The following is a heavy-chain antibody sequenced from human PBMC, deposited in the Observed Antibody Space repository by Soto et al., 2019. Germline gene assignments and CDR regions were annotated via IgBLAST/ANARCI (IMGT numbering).Heavy chain of an antibody. CDR3: ARGGHLSAFGP. V-gene: IGHV3-23*01. Sequence: EVKLMESGGALVQPGGSLRLYCAASGFTFGHSAITWVRQAPGKGLEWVSTISGRGDETFYSDSVKGRFTVSRDTSRNTASLQRNSLRVEDTALYFCARGGHLSAFGPWGQGTLVTVTS. J-gene: IGHJ5*02. D-gene: IGHD3-10*01. CDR2: ISGRGDET. CDR1: GFTFGHSA.